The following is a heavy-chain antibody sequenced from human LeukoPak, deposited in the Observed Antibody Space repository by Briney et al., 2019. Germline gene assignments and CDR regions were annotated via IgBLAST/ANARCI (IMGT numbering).Heavy chain of an antibody. V-gene: IGHV1-2*02. D-gene: IGHD3-16*01. CDR1: GYTFTCYY. Sequence: ASVKVSCKASGYTFTCYYMHWVRQAPGQGLEWMGWINPNSGGTNYAQKFQGRVTMTRDTSISTAYMELNSLRAEDTAVYYCARAFMITFGGVIAFDIWGQGTMVTVSS. CDR3: ARAFMITFGGVIAFDI. CDR2: INPNSGGT. J-gene: IGHJ3*02.